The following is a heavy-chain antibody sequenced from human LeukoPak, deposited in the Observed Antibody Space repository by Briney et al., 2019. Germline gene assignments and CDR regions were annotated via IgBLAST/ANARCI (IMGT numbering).Heavy chain of an antibody. Sequence: ASVKVSCKASGGTFNNFAISWVRQAPGQGLEWVGGIIPMSGTANYAQKFQGRVTITAAESTSTAYMELSSLRSEDTAIYYCASPVKYYDTWSGYPPFDYWGQGTLVTVSS. J-gene: IGHJ4*02. CDR2: IIPMSGTA. D-gene: IGHD3-3*01. CDR1: GGTFNNFA. CDR3: ASPVKYYDTWSGYPPFDY. V-gene: IGHV1-69*13.